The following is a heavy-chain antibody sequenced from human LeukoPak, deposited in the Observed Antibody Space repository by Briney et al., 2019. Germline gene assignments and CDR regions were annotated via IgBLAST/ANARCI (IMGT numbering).Heavy chain of an antibody. J-gene: IGHJ6*02. Sequence: ASVKVSCKASGGTFSSYAISWVRQAPGQGLEWMGRIIPILGIATYAQKFQGRVTITADKSTSTAYMELSSMRSEDTAVYYCARALRDGYNSPYYYGMDVWGQGTTVTVSS. CDR2: IIPILGIA. D-gene: IGHD5-24*01. V-gene: IGHV1-69*04. CDR1: GGTFSSYA. CDR3: ARALRDGYNSPYYYGMDV.